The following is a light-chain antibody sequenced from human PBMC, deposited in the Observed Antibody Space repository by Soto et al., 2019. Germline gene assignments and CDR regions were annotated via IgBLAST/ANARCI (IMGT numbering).Light chain of an antibody. CDR2: WAS. CDR3: KQYYSTPPP. CDR1: RSVLYSSNNKNY. J-gene: IGKJ1*01. V-gene: IGKV4-1*01. Sequence: DIVMTQSPDSLAVSLGERATINCKSSRSVLYSSNNKNYLVWYQQKSGQPPKLLISWASIRESGVPDRFSGSGSGTDFTLTISRLQAEDVAVYYCKQYYSTPPPFGQGTTVDIK.